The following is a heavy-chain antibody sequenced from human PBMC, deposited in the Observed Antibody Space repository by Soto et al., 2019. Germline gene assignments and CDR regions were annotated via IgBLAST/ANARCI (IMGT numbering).Heavy chain of an antibody. Sequence: QVQLQESGPGLVKPSETLSLTCTVSGGSISSYYWSWIRQPPGKGLEWIGFIYHSGTTDYNPSLKSRVTISVDTSKNQFSLQLNSVTAADTAVYYCARDRGSGSPCYYFASWGQGTLVTVSS. CDR3: ARDRGSGSPCYYFAS. V-gene: IGHV4-59*01. J-gene: IGHJ4*02. CDR1: GGSISSYY. D-gene: IGHD6-25*01. CDR2: IYHSGTT.